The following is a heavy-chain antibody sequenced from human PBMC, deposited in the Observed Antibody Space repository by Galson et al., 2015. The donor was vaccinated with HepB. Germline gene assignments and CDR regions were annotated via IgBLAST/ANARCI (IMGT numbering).Heavy chain of an antibody. D-gene: IGHD3-22*01. V-gene: IGHV3-30*18. CDR1: GFTFSSYG. Sequence: SLRLSCAASGFTFSSYGMHWVRQAPGKGLEWVAVISYDGSNKYYADSVKGRFTISRDNSKNTLYLQMNSLRAEDTAVYYCAKLYYYDSSGYFDYWGQGTLVTVSS. J-gene: IGHJ4*02. CDR2: ISYDGSNK. CDR3: AKLYYYDSSGYFDY.